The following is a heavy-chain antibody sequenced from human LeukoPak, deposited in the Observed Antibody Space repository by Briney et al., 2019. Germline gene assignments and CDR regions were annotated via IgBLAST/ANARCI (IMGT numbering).Heavy chain of an antibody. V-gene: IGHV3-30*18. CDR3: AKAHPYYYYGMDV. Sequence: GRSLRLSCAASGFTFSSYGMHWVRQAPGKGLEWVAVISYDGSNKYYADSVKGRFTISRDNSKNTLYLQMNSLRAEDTAVYYCAKAHPYYYYGMDVWGQGTTVTVSS. CDR1: GFTFSSYG. J-gene: IGHJ6*02. CDR2: ISYDGSNK.